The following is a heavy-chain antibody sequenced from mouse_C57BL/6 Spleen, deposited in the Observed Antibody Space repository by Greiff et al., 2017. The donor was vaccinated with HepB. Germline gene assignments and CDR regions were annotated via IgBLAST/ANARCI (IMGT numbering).Heavy chain of an antibody. D-gene: IGHD1-1*01. J-gene: IGHJ4*01. CDR3: ARGDYGTLYAMDY. Sequence: EVMLVESGGGLVKPGGSLKLSCAASGFTFSDYGMHWVRQAPEKGLEWVAYISSGSSTIYYADTVKGRFTISRDNAKNTLFLQMTSLRSEDTAMYYCARGDYGTLYAMDYWGQGTSVTVSS. CDR1: GFTFSDYG. CDR2: ISSGSSTI. V-gene: IGHV5-17*01.